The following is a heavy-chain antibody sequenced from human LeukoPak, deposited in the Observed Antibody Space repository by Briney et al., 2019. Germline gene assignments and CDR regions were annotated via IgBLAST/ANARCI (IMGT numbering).Heavy chain of an antibody. D-gene: IGHD2-2*01. V-gene: IGHV4-61*02. J-gene: IGHJ4*02. Sequence: SQTLSLTCTASGRSISSGSYYWSWIRPPAGKGLVWIGRIYTSGSTNYNSSLKSRAIISVDTSKNQFSLKLSSVTAADTAEYYCAKARYCSSTSCRGYFDYWGQGTLVTVSS. CDR1: GRSISSGSYY. CDR2: IYTSGST. CDR3: AKARYCSSTSCRGYFDY.